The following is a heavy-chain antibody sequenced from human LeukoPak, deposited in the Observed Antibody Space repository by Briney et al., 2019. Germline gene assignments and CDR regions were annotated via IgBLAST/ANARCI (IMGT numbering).Heavy chain of an antibody. D-gene: IGHD4-17*01. CDR3: ARQRTTVTTYWYFDL. V-gene: IGHV4-39*01. Sequence: SETLSLTCTVSGGSFSSSSNYWGWIRQPPGKGLEWIGSMYYSGITYYNPSLKSRVAISVDTSKSQFSLKLTSVTAADTAVYYCARQRTTVTTYWYFDLWGRGTLVTASS. J-gene: IGHJ2*01. CDR2: MYYSGIT. CDR1: GGSFSSSSNY.